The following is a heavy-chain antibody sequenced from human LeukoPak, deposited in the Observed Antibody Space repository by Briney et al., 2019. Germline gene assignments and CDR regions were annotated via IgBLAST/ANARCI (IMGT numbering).Heavy chain of an antibody. CDR3: ARVFLERLTSGYFDN. CDR1: GFTFNTYW. J-gene: IGHJ4*02. V-gene: IGHV3-30-3*01. D-gene: IGHD3-3*01. CDR2: ISYDGRQK. Sequence: PGGSLRLSCTASGFTFNTYWMSWVRQAPGKGLEWVAVISYDGRQKYYGDSVKGRFTISRDNPKNTLYLQMNSLRDDDTAVYYCARVFLERLTSGYFDNWGQGTLVTVSP.